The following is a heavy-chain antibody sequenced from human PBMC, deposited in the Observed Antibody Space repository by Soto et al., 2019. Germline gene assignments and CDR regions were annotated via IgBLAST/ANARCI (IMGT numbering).Heavy chain of an antibody. D-gene: IGHD5-12*01. CDR3: ARGKEMATRRKPSAASYYFDY. CDR2: IYYSGST. Sequence: PSETLSLTCTVSGGSISSYYWSWIRQPPGKGLEWIGYIYYSGSTNYNPSLKSRVTISVDTSKNQFSLKLSSVTAADTAVYYCARGKEMATRRKPSAASYYFDYWGQGTLVTVSS. J-gene: IGHJ4*02. V-gene: IGHV4-59*01. CDR1: GGSISSYY.